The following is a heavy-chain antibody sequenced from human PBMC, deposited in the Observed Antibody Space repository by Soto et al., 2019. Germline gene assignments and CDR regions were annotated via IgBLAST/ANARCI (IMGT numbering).Heavy chain of an antibody. V-gene: IGHV3-23*01. J-gene: IGHJ4*02. CDR3: AKGFDRGYDYGHFDY. CDR2: IGGSGDST. CDR1: GFTLNTFP. D-gene: IGHD5-12*01. Sequence: EVQLLESGGGLVQPGGSLRLSCAASGFTLNTFPMNWVRQAPGKGLEWVSGIGGSGDSTYYADSVKGRFTVSRDNSKNTLYLQMSSLRAEDSAIYYCAKGFDRGYDYGHFDYWGQGTLVTVSS.